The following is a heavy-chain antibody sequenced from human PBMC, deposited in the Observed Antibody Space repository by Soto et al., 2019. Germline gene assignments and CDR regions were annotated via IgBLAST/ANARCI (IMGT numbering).Heavy chain of an antibody. Sequence: EVQLLESGGGLVQPGESLRLSCAASGFTFSSYAMSWVRQAPGKGLEWVSVISGSDDSTYYADSVKGRFTISRDNYKNTLYLQMNSLTAEHTAVYYCAKRSSSSTFDYWGQGTLVTVSS. J-gene: IGHJ4*02. CDR3: AKRSSSSTFDY. D-gene: IGHD6-6*01. CDR2: ISGSDDST. V-gene: IGHV3-23*01. CDR1: GFTFSSYA.